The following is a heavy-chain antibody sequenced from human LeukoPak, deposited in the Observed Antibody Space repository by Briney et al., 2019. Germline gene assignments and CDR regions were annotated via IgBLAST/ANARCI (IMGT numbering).Heavy chain of an antibody. CDR2: IYYSGST. CDR3: ARGKGSDFWSGYYTNYYYYMDV. J-gene: IGHJ6*03. D-gene: IGHD3-3*01. V-gene: IGHV4-59*01. Sequence: SETLSLTCTVSGGSISSYYWSWIRQPPGKGLEWIGYIYYSGSTNYNPSLKSRVTISVDTSKNQFSLKLSSVTAADTAVYYCARGKGSDFWSGYYTNYYYYMDVWGKGTTVTVSS. CDR1: GGSISSYY.